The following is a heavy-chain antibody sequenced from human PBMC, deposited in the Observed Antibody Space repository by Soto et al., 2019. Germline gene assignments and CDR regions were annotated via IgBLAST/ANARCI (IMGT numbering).Heavy chain of an antibody. Sequence: GGSLRLSCEASGFTFGTYAMSWVRQAPGKGLEWVSAHYSGGSTYYADSVKGRFTISRHNSKNTLYLQMNSLRAEDTAVYYCARDGEYSSSSGYYYYIDVWGKGTTVTVSS. D-gene: IGHD6-6*01. CDR3: ARDGEYSSSSGYYYYIDV. CDR2: HYSGGST. V-gene: IGHV3-53*04. J-gene: IGHJ6*03. CDR1: GFTFGTYA.